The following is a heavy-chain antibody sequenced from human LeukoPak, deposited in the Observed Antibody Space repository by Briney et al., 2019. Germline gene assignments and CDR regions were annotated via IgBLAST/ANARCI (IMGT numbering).Heavy chain of an antibody. CDR3: AKGYFGSGSYYNPYFDY. D-gene: IGHD3-10*01. CDR1: GFTFSSYA. J-gene: IGHJ4*02. CDR2: ISGSGGST. Sequence: PGGSLRLSCAAPGFTFSSYAMSWVCQAPGKGLEWVSAISGSGGSTYYADSVKGRFTVSRDNSKSSLYLQMNPLSAEDTAVYYCAKGYFGSGSYYNPYFDYWGQGTLVTVSS. V-gene: IGHV3-23*01.